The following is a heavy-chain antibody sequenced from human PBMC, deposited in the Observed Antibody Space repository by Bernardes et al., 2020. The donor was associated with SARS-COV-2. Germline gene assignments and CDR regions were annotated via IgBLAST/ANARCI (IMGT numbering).Heavy chain of an antibody. J-gene: IGHJ4*02. CDR2: IKQDGSRT. V-gene: IGHV3-7*01. CDR1: GFTFSSYW. CDR3: ATLSRDS. Sequence: GGSLRLSCAASGFTFSSYWMSWVRQAPGKGLEWVASIKQDGSRTYCVDSVKGRFIISRDNSKNSLYLQMSSLRAEDTAVYYCATLSRDSWGQGTLSTVS.